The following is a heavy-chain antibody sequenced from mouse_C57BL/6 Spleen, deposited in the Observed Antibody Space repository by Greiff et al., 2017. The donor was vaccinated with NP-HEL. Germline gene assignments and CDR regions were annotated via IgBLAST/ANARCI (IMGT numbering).Heavy chain of an antibody. D-gene: IGHD2-12*01. V-gene: IGHV1-82*01. CDR3: ARGDSHYYAMDD. CDR2: IYPGDGDT. J-gene: IGHJ4*01. CDR1: GYAFSSSW. Sequence: QVQLKQSGPELVKPGASVKISCKASGYAFSSSWMNWVKQRPGKGLEWIGWIYPGDGDTNYNGKFKGKATLTADKSSSTAYMQLSSLTSEDSAVXCCARGDSHYYAMDDWGHGTSGTVSS.